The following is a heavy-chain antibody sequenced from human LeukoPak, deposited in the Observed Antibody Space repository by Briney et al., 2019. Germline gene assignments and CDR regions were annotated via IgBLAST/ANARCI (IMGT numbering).Heavy chain of an antibody. J-gene: IGHJ6*03. D-gene: IGHD3-10*01. V-gene: IGHV3-23*01. CDR3: ARESGRFGELYYQPPTPRNYYYYMDV. CDR1: GFTFSSYG. CDR2: ISGSGGST. Sequence: GGSLRLSCAASGFTFSSYGMSWVRQAPGKGLEWVSAISGSGGSTYYADSVKGRFTISRDNSKNTLYLQMNSLRSDDTAVYYCARESGRFGELYYQPPTPRNYYYYMDVWGKGTTVTISS.